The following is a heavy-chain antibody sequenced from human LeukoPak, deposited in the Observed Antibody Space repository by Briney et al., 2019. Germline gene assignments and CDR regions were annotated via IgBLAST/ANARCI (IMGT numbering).Heavy chain of an antibody. Sequence: PGGSLRLSCAASGFTFDDYGMSWVRQAPGKGLEWVSGINWNGGSTVYADSVKGRFTISRDNAKNSLYLQMNSLRAEDTALYYCARDRVAVAGNRNWFDPWGQGTLVTVSS. CDR3: ARDRVAVAGNRNWFDP. J-gene: IGHJ5*02. V-gene: IGHV3-20*04. CDR1: GFTFDDYG. D-gene: IGHD6-19*01. CDR2: INWNGGST.